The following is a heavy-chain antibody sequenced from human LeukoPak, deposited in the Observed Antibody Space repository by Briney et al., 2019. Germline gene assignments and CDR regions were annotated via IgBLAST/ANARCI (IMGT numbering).Heavy chain of an antibody. CDR1: GVSISSYH. J-gene: IGHJ4*02. V-gene: IGHV4-59*08. Sequence: SETLSLTCSVSGVSISSYHWSWMRPPPGQGLVGMGYIYYSGSTNYHPSLKSRVTISVDTSKNQFPVKLSSVTAADTAVYYCARRRTYYYDSSGYAYFDYWGQGTLVTVSS. CDR2: IYYSGST. CDR3: ARRRTYYYDSSGYAYFDY. D-gene: IGHD3-22*01.